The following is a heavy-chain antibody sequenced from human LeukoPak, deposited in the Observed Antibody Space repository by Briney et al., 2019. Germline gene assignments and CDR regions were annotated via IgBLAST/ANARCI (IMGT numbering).Heavy chain of an antibody. CDR3: VCYGPGSYSTAG. CDR2: MTGTSDII. D-gene: IGHD3-10*01. Sequence: GGSLRLSCVASGFTFNIYSMNWVRQAPGKGLEWVSYMTGTSDIIKYADSVKGRFTVSRDNAKNSLNLQMNSLRAEDTAVYYCVCYGPGSYSTAGWGQGTLVTVSS. V-gene: IGHV3-48*01. CDR1: GFTFNIYS. J-gene: IGHJ4*02.